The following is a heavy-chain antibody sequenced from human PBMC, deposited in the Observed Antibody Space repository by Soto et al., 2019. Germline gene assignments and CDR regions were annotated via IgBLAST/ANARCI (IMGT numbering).Heavy chain of an antibody. D-gene: IGHD3-10*01. Sequence: QVQLVESGVAVVQPGTSLRLSCAASGVAFSTYGVHWVRQAPGKGLEWVAILSYDGHNEYYTDSVKGRFTISRDTSRNTLYLKLDRLRADDTAMYYCAKDRGFGEYIFDSWCQGTLVTVSS. CDR3: AKDRGFGEYIFDS. V-gene: IGHV3-30*18. J-gene: IGHJ4*02. CDR2: LSYDGHNE. CDR1: GVAFSTYG.